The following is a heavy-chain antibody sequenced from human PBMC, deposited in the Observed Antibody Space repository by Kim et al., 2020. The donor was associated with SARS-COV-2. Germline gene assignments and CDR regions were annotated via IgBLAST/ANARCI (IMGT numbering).Heavy chain of an antibody. CDR2: ISGHRGET. D-gene: IGHD3-10*01. J-gene: IGHJ4*02. Sequence: ASVKVSCKASGYTFRDYGISWIRQAPGQGLEWMGWISGHRGETNFAQKFQGRVSLARDTSTSTVYMEMTSLRFDDTCVFYCVRDSQNRGKFVYWGQGTLVTVPT. V-gene: IGHV1-18*01. CDR1: GYTFRDYG. CDR3: VRDSQNRGKFVY.